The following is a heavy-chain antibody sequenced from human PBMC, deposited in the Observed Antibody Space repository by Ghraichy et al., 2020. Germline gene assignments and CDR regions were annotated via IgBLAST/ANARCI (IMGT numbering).Heavy chain of an antibody. V-gene: IGHV3-66*01. Sequence: GESLNISCAASGFTVSSNYMSWVRQAPGKGLEWVSVIYSGGSTYYADSVKGRFTISRDNSKNTLYLQMNSLRAEDTAVYYCARDLSLLWFGDLRGLGDYWGQGTLVTVSS. CDR2: IYSGGST. CDR1: GFTVSSNY. D-gene: IGHD3-10*01. CDR3: ARDLSLLWFGDLRGLGDY. J-gene: IGHJ4*02.